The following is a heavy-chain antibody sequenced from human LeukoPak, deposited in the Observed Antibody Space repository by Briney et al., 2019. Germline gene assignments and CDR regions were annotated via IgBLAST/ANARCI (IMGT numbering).Heavy chain of an antibody. D-gene: IGHD2-2*01. CDR3: ARGIVVVPAAQHWFDP. J-gene: IGHJ5*02. V-gene: IGHV4-39*01. CDR2: IYYSGST. Sequence: PSETLSLTCTVSGGSISSSSYYWGWIRQPPGKGLEWIGSIYYSGSTYYNPSLKSRVTISVDTSKNQFSLKLSSVTAADTAVYYCARGIVVVPAAQHWFDPWGQGTLVTVSS. CDR1: GGSISSSSYY.